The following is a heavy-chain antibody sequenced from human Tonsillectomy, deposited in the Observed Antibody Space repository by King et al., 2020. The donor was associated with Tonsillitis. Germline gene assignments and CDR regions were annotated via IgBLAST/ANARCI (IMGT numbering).Heavy chain of an antibody. J-gene: IGHJ4*02. CDR1: GFTFRNAW. CDR3: YYYYDNSTYYHFDS. CDR2: IKSKTDGGTS. Sequence: VQLVQSGGGLVKPGGSLRLSCAASGFTFRNAWMRWVRQAPGKGLEWVGRIKSKTDGGTSDSAAPVRGRLTISRDDSRNTLYLQMNSLTADDTAVYYCYYYYDNSTYYHFDSWGQGTLVTVSS. V-gene: IGHV3-15*01. D-gene: IGHD3-22*01.